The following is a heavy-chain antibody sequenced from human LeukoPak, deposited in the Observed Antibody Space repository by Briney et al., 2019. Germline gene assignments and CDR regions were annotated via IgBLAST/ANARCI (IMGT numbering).Heavy chain of an antibody. D-gene: IGHD1-26*01. CDR1: GFTFSSYG. CDR2: ISYDGSNK. V-gene: IGHV3-30*03. Sequence: GGSLRLSCAASGFTFSSYGMHWVRQAPGKGLEWVAVISYDGSNKYYADSVKGRFTISRDNSKNTLYLQMNSLRAEDTAVYYCATLLIDAFDIWGQGTMVTVSS. J-gene: IGHJ3*02. CDR3: ATLLIDAFDI.